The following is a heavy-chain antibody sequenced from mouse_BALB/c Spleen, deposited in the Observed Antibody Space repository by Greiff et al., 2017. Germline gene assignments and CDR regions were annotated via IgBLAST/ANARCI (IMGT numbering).Heavy chain of an antibody. CDR2: IWSGGST. J-gene: IGHJ4*01. D-gene: IGHD1-1*01. CDR1: GFSLTSYG. CDR3: ARYQLLRFYAMDY. V-gene: IGHV2-2*02. Sequence: SGPGLVQPSQSLSITCTVSGFSLTSYGVHWVRQSPGKGLEWLGVIWSGGSTDYNAAFISRLSISKDNSKSQVFFKMNSLQANDTAIYYCARYQLLRFYAMDYWGQGTSVTVSS.